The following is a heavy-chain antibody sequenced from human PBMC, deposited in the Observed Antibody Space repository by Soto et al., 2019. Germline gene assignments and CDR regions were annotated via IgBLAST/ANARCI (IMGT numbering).Heavy chain of an antibody. D-gene: IGHD6-6*01. CDR1: GGSISSSSYY. V-gene: IGHV4-39*01. J-gene: IGHJ6*02. Sequence: SETLSLTCTVSGGSISSSSYYWGWIRQPPGKGLEWIGSIYYSGSTYYNPSLKSRVTISVDTSKNQFSLKLSSVTAADTAVYYCARHASWGSSSYYYGMDVWGQGTTVTVSS. CDR3: ARHASWGSSSYYYGMDV. CDR2: IYYSGST.